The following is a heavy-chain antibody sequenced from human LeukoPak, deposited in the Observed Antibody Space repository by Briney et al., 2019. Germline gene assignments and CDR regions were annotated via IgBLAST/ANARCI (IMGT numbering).Heavy chain of an antibody. CDR2: IIPILGIA. CDR1: GGTFGSYA. CDR3: ARDPDYYDSSGYYGGDY. Sequence: GASVKVSCKASGGTFGSYAISWVRQAPGQGLEWMGRIIPILGIANYAQKFQGRVTITADKSTSTAYMELSSLRSEDTAVYYCARDPDYYDSSGYYGGDYWGQGTLVTVSS. D-gene: IGHD3-22*01. J-gene: IGHJ4*02. V-gene: IGHV1-69*04.